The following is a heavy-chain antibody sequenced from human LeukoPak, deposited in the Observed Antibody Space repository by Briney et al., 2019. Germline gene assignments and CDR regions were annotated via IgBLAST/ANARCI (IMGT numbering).Heavy chain of an antibody. V-gene: IGHV3-53*01. J-gene: IGHJ4*02. CDR3: ARVGVDYYDSSGYPFDY. Sequence: PGGSLRLSCAASGFTVSSNYMSWVRQAPGKGLEWVSVIYSGGSTYYADSVKGRFTISRGNSKNTLYLQMNSLRAEDTAVYYCARVGVDYYDSSGYPFDYWGQGTLVTVSS. CDR2: IYSGGST. D-gene: IGHD3-22*01. CDR1: GFTVSSNY.